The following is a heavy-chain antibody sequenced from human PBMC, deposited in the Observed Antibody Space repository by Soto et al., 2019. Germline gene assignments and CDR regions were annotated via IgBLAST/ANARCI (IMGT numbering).Heavy chain of an antibody. D-gene: IGHD5-12*01. J-gene: IGHJ5*02. CDR1: GGSISSGGYY. Sequence: QVQLQESGPGLVKPSQTLSLTCTVSGGSISSGGYYWSWIRQHPGKGLEWIGYIYYSGSTYYNPSLKSRVTISVDTSKNQFSLKLSSVTVADTAVYYCARSLSGYDPLEFDPWGQGTLVTVSS. CDR3: ARSLSGYDPLEFDP. V-gene: IGHV4-31*03. CDR2: IYYSGST.